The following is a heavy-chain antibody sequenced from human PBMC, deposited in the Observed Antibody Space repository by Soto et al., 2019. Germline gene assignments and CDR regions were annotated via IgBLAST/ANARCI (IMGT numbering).Heavy chain of an antibody. CDR3: ARGPGQWLVERSYYYGMDV. V-gene: IGHV1-69*06. J-gene: IGHJ6*02. D-gene: IGHD6-19*01. CDR2: VIPICGTA. Sequence: QVQLVQSGAEVKKPGSSVKVSCKASGGTFDSYGISWVRQAPGQGLEWMGGVIPICGTANYAQKFQGIVTITADKATSTAYMELSSLRSEDTAVYYCARGPGQWLVERSYYYGMDVWGQGTTVTASS. CDR1: GGTFDSYG.